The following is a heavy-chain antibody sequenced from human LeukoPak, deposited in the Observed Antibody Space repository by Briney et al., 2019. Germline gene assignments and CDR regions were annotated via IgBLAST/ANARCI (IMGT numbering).Heavy chain of an antibody. CDR3: ARGFYGGNSWIDY. D-gene: IGHD4-23*01. J-gene: IGHJ4*02. CDR1: GFTFSSYW. Sequence: GGSLRLSCAASGFTFSSYWMHWVRQAPGMGLVWVSRINSDGSSTSYADSVKGRFTISRDNAKNTLYLQMNSLRAEDTAVYYCARGFYGGNSWIDYWGQGTLVTVSS. CDR2: INSDGSST. V-gene: IGHV3-74*01.